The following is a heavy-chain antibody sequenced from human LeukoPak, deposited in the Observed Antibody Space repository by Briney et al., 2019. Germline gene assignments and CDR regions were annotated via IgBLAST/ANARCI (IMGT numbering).Heavy chain of an antibody. D-gene: IGHD2-2*01. CDR1: GFTFSTYA. J-gene: IGHJ5*02. CDR3: AKCSTSCYENWFDP. CDR2: ISGGGSAT. Sequence: PGGSLRLSCAASGFTFSTYAMSWVRQAPGKGLEWVSAISGGGSATHYADSVKGRFTISRDNSKNTLFLQMNSLRVEDTAVYYCAKCSTSCYENWFDPWGQGTLVTVSS. V-gene: IGHV3-23*01.